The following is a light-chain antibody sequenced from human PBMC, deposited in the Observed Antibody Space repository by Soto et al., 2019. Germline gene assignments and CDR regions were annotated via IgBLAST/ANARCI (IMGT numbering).Light chain of an antibody. CDR1: SSDVGGYNY. J-gene: IGLJ1*01. CDR2: EVS. Sequence: QSALTQPASVSGSPGQSITISCTGTSSDVGGYNYVSWYQQHPGKAPKVMIYEVSNRPSGVSNRFSGSKSGNTASLTISGLQAEDGADYYCSSYTYAGGTPDVFGPGTKLTVL. CDR3: SSYTYAGGTPDV. V-gene: IGLV2-14*01.